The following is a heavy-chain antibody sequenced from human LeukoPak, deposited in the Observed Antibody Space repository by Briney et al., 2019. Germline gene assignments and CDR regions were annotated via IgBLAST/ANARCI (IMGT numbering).Heavy chain of an antibody. Sequence: GGSLRLSCAASGFTFSDYYMSWIRQAPGQGLEWVAYISHSSGFTNYADSVKGRFAISRDNAKNSLYLQMDSLRAEDTAIYYCAKLFKAYSSTWIDYWGQGTLVIVSS. CDR1: GFTFSDYY. V-gene: IGHV3-11*03. CDR2: ISHSSGFT. CDR3: AKLFKAYSSTWIDY. D-gene: IGHD6-13*01. J-gene: IGHJ4*02.